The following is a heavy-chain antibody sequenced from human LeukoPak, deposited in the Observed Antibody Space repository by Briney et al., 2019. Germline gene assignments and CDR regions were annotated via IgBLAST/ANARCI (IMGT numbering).Heavy chain of an antibody. Sequence: PSETLSLTCAVYGGSFSGYYWSWVRQAPGKGLEWVANIKQDGSEKYYVDSVKGRFTISRDNAKNSLYLQMNSLRAEDTAVYYCARESVQPFDYWGQGTLVTVSS. J-gene: IGHJ4*02. D-gene: IGHD6-13*01. CDR3: ARESVQPFDY. V-gene: IGHV3-7*03. CDR1: GGSFSGYY. CDR2: IKQDGSEK.